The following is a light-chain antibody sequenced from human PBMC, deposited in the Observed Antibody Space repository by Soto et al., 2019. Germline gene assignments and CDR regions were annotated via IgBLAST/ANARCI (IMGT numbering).Light chain of an antibody. Sequence: DVVMTQSPESLAVSLCERPTINCNSSQSVLYSSNNKKYLAWYQQKPGQPPKLLIYWASTRFSGVPDRFSGSVAGTDGTMKISRVQEEDGEVYYGMQITQCTPTFGQGTRLENK. CDR2: WAS. V-gene: IGKV4-1*01. J-gene: IGKJ5*01. CDR1: QSVLYSSNNKKY. CDR3: MQITQCTPT.